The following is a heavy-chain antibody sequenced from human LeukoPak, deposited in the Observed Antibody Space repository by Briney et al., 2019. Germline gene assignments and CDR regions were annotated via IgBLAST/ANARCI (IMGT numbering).Heavy chain of an antibody. CDR3: GRQGYTASYYFVDF. V-gene: IGHV4-4*07. J-gene: IGHJ4*02. D-gene: IGHD3-10*01. CDR2: IYTTGTT. CDR1: AGSINSYY. Sequence: SETLPLTRTVSAGSINSYYWGWVRQPAGKGLEWIGRIYTTGTTNYSPSLKSRLTMSVDTSKNQFSLSLRSVTAADTAVYYCGRQGYTASYYFVDFWSQASLVTVSS.